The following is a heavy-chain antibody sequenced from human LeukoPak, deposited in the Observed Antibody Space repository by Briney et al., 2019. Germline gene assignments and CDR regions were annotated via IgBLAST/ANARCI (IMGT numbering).Heavy chain of an antibody. CDR1: GGSISSTTYY. CDR3: ARRDTAMVNFDY. Sequence: SETLSLTCTVSGGSISSTTYYWGWIRQPPGKGLEWIGSIYYSGSTYYNPSLKSRVTISVDTSKNQFSLKLSSVTAADTAVYYCARRDTAMVNFDYWGQGTLVTVSS. D-gene: IGHD5-18*01. CDR2: IYYSGST. J-gene: IGHJ4*02. V-gene: IGHV4-39*07.